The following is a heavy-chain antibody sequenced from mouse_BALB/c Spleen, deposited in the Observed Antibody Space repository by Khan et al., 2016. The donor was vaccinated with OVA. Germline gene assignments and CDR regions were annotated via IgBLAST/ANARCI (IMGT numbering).Heavy chain of an antibody. J-gene: IGHJ4*01. CDR2: ISNGGINT. CDR1: GFAFSSYD. D-gene: IGHD2-14*01. CDR3: ARSYRFYAMDY. V-gene: IGHV5-12-1*01. Sequence: EVLLVESGGGLVKPGGSLKLSCAASGFAFSSYDMSWVRQTPEKRLEWVAYISNGGINTYYPDTVKGRFSISSDNAKNTLYLQVSSLESEDTAMYYCARSYRFYAMDYWGQGTSVTVSS.